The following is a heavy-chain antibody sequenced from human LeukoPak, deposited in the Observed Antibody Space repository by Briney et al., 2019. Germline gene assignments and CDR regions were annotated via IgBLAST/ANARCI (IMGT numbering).Heavy chain of an antibody. J-gene: IGHJ4*02. Sequence: SETLSLTCTVSGGSISSSTYYWGWIRQPPGKGLEWIGSIYYSGSTYYNPSLKSRVTISVDTSKNQFSLKLSSVTAADTAVYYCARDKIEGPTILDYWGQGTLVTVSS. CDR3: ARDKIEGPTILDY. V-gene: IGHV4-39*02. CDR1: GGSISSSTYY. CDR2: IYYSGST. D-gene: IGHD1-1*01.